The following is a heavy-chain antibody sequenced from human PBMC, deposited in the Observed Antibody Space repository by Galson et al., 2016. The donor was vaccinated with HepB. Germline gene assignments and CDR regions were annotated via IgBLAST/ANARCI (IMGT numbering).Heavy chain of an antibody. CDR2: IRGNGADR. D-gene: IGHD6-19*01. CDR1: GFTFSSSA. Sequence: SLRLSCAASGFTFSSSAMTWVRQAPGKGLEWVSVIRGNGADRFYADSAKGRFTISRDNSKNTLHLLINSLRVEDTAIYYCAKCSPYGTGWYGGNDYWGQGVPVTVSS. J-gene: IGHJ4*02. V-gene: IGHV3-23*01. CDR3: AKCSPYGTGWYGGNDY.